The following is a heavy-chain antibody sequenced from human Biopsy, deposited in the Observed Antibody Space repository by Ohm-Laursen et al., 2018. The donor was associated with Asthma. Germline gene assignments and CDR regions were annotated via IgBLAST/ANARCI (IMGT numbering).Heavy chain of an antibody. CDR3: ARHQEAASYHYDGSIAY. D-gene: IGHD3-22*01. V-gene: IGHV4-39*01. Sequence: GTLSLTCSVSGGAIRTSGYYWGWIRQPPGKGLEWIGSMYYSGGAYYNPSLESRITISVDTSKNQFSLKLSSVTAADTAVYFCARHQEAASYHYDGSIAYWGQGTLVTVSS. J-gene: IGHJ4*02. CDR1: GGAIRTSGYY. CDR2: MYYSGGA.